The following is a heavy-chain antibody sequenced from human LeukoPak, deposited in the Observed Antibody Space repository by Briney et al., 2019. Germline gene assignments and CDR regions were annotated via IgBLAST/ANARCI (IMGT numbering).Heavy chain of an antibody. CDR1: GYTFTGYY. V-gene: IGHV1-2*02. D-gene: IGHD2-2*01. J-gene: IGHJ6*03. Sequence: ASVKVSCKASGYTFTGYYMHWVRQAPGQGLEWMGWINPNSGGTNYAQEFQGRVTMTRDTSISTAYMELSRLRSDDTAVYYCARDTPDIVVVPANYYYYMDVWGKGTTVTVSS. CDR2: INPNSGGT. CDR3: ARDTPDIVVVPANYYYYMDV.